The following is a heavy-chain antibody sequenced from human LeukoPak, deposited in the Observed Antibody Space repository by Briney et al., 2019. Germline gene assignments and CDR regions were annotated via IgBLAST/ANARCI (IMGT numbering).Heavy chain of an antibody. J-gene: IGHJ4*02. Sequence: SETLSLTCTVSGGSISSYYWSWIRQPPGKGLEWIGYIYTSGSTNYSPSLKSRVTISVDTSKNQFSLKLSSVTAADTAVYYCAGETRYYYDSSGFNYWGQGTLVTVSS. D-gene: IGHD3-22*01. CDR3: AGETRYYYDSSGFNY. CDR2: IYTSGST. CDR1: GGSISSYY. V-gene: IGHV4-4*09.